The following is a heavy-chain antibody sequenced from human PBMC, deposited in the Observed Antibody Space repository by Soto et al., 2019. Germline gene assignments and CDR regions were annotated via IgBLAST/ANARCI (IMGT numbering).Heavy chain of an antibody. D-gene: IGHD3-16*01. CDR2: MSWNPISI. CDR1: GFAFYDYA. Sequence: EVQLVESGGGLVQPGRSLRLSCAASGFAFYDYAMHWVRQTPGKGLEWVSGMSWNPISIGYAGSVKGRFTISRDNAKKSLYLQMGSLRIEDTALYYCVKGQIRGNRGWGREFDYWGQGVLVTVSS. V-gene: IGHV3-9*01. J-gene: IGHJ4*02. CDR3: VKGQIRGNRGWGREFDY.